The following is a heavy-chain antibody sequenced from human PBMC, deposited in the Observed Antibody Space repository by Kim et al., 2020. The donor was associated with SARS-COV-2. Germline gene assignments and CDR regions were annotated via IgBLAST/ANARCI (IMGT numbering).Heavy chain of an antibody. CDR2: ISSSSSYI. J-gene: IGHJ6*02. V-gene: IGHV3-21*01. Sequence: GGSLRLSCAASGFTFSSYSMNWVRQAPGKGLEWVSSISSSSSYIYYADSVKGRFTISRDNAKNSLYLQMNSLRAEDTAVYYCARELVRYIVVVVAETYYYGMDVWGQGTTVTVS. D-gene: IGHD2-15*01. CDR3: ARELVRYIVVVVAETYYYGMDV. CDR1: GFTFSSYS.